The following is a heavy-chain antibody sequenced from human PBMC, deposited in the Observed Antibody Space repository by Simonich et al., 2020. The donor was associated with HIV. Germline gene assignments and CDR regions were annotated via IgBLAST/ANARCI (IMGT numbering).Heavy chain of an antibody. J-gene: IGHJ3*02. D-gene: IGHD2-21*02. CDR2: LWYDGNKK. CDR1: GFIFSTYA. V-gene: IGHV3-33*01. Sequence: GGVVQPGRSLRLSCSASGFIFSTYAMHWFRQAPGKGVEWVSILWYDGNKKYHANSVKGLCTISKDNSKNTLYMQMNSLRDEDTAVYYCVRTGAYCRGDCHRHDALDRWGQGTKVTVSS. CDR3: VRTGAYCRGDCHRHDALDR.